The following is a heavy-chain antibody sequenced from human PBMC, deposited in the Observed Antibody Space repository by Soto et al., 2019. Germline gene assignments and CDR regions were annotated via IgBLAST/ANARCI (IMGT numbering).Heavy chain of an antibody. CDR2: IRSKAYGGTT. CDR3: TSFYGDYVSDWFDP. Sequence: SLRLSCTASGVTFGDYAMSWVRQAPGKGLEWVGFIRSKAYGGTTEYAASVKGRFTISRDDSKSIAYLQMTSLKTEDTAVYYCTSFYGDYVSDWFDPWGQGTLVTVSS. CDR1: GVTFGDYA. J-gene: IGHJ5*02. D-gene: IGHD4-17*01. V-gene: IGHV3-49*04.